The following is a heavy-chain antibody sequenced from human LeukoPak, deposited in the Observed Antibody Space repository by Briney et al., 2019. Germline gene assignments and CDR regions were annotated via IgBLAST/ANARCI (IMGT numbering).Heavy chain of an antibody. D-gene: IGHD3-22*01. CDR1: GGSISSYY. CDR3: ARHAGYDSRGYFDY. J-gene: IGHJ4*02. CDR2: IYYSGST. Sequence: SETLSLTCTVSGGSISSYYWSWIRQPPGKGLEWIGYIYYSGSTNYNPSLKSRVTISVGTSKNQFSLKLSSVTAADTAVYYCARHAGYDSRGYFDYWGQGTLVTVSS. V-gene: IGHV4-59*08.